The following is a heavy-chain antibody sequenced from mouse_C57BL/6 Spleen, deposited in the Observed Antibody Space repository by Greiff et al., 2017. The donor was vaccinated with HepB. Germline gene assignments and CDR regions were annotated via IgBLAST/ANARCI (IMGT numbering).Heavy chain of an antibody. CDR1: GYAFSSSW. D-gene: IGHD1-1*01. CDR2: IYPGDGDT. J-gene: IGHJ4*01. V-gene: IGHV1-82*01. Sequence: VQLQQSGPELVKPRASVKISCKASGYAFSSSWMNWVKQRPGKGLEWIGRIYPGDGDTNYNGKFKGKATLTADKSSSTAYMQLSSLTSEDSAVYFCARLGGSSYGAMDYWGQGTSVTVSS. CDR3: ARLGGSSYGAMDY.